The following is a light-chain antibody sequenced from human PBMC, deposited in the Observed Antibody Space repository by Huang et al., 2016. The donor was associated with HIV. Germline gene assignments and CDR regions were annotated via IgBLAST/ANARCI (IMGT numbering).Light chain of an antibody. J-gene: IGKJ1*01. CDR2: EVS. CDR3: MQSTQPAT. CDR1: QSLLHTDGKTY. V-gene: IGKV2D-29*02. Sequence: DIVMTQTPLSLSVTPGQPASISCKSSQSLLHTDGKTYFYWYLQKPGQSPQLLIYEVSNRLSGVPDRFNGSGSGTDFTLKISRVEADDVGVYYCMQSTQPATFGQGTKVEV.